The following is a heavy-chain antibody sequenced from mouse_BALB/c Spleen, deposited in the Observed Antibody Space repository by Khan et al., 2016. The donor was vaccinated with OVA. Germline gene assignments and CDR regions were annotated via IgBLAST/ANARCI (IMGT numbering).Heavy chain of an antibody. Sequence: QVQLQQSGAELAKPGASVKMSCTASGYTFTSYWTHWIKQRPGQGLEWIGYINPTSGYTDYNQKFKDKATLTADKSSNTAYMQLSSLTSDDSAVYYCARERIDYWGQGTALTVSS. CDR2: INPTSGYT. V-gene: IGHV1-7*01. CDR1: GYTFTSYW. J-gene: IGHJ2*01. CDR3: ARERIDY.